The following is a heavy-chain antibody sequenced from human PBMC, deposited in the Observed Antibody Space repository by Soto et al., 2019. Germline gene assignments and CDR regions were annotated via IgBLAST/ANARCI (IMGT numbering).Heavy chain of an antibody. J-gene: IGHJ4*02. CDR1: GASITSGNYY. V-gene: IGHV4-39*01. CDR3: ARHPSLSRHLEF. Sequence: QLQLQESGPRLVKPSETLSLICSVSGASITSGNYYWAWIRQPPGKGLEWIGSMYYRGTTHYNSSLETRVSISADTAKNQISLNLNSVTAADTAIYFCARHPSLSRHLEFWGQGILVTVSS. CDR2: MYYRGTT.